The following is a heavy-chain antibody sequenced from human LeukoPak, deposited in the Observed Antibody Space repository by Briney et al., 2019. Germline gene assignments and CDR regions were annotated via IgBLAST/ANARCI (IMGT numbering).Heavy chain of an antibody. J-gene: IGHJ4*01. Sequence: PSETLSLTCNVSGGSITNYYWSWIRQPAGKGLEWIGRIYSTGSTNYTPSLKSRVTLSVDTSKSQFSLKLTSVTAADTAVYYCAREGGYSGYLDYWGHEALVTVSS. CDR1: GGSITNYY. CDR3: AREGGYSGYLDY. V-gene: IGHV4-4*07. D-gene: IGHD5-12*01. CDR2: IYSTGST.